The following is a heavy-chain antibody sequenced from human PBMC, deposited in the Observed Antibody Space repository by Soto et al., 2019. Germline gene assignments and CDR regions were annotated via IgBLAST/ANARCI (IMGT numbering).Heavy chain of an antibody. Sequence: PSETLSLTCGVSGYSITSGFYWGWIRQPPGKGLEWIASISYSGNTYYNPSLESRISIAVDTSKNHFSLRLTSVTAADTAVYYCARDLWVEPELYYYGMDVWGQGTTVTVSS. CDR2: ISYSGNT. J-gene: IGHJ6*02. D-gene: IGHD1-1*01. V-gene: IGHV4-38-2*02. CDR1: GYSITSGFY. CDR3: ARDLWVEPELYYYGMDV.